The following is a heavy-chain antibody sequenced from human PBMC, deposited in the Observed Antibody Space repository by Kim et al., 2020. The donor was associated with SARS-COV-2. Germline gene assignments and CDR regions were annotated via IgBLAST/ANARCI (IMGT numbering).Heavy chain of an antibody. Sequence: ASVKVSCKASGYTFTDYKMHWVRQAPGQGLEWMGIITPIDGHTNYAQKFRGRVTMTRDASTSTVYMELSSLRSDNTSVYFCSRKGHHWNKDYWSQGTLVTVSS. J-gene: IGHJ4*02. V-gene: IGHV1-46*01. CDR3: SRKGHHWNKDY. CDR1: GYTFTDYK. CDR2: ITPIDGHT. D-gene: IGHD1-1*01.